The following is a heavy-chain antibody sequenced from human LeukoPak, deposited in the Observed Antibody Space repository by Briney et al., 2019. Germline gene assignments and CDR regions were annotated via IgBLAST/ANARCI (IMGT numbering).Heavy chain of an antibody. V-gene: IGHV3-23*01. CDR2: ISGSGGIT. CDR1: GFSVSSNF. J-gene: IGHJ4*02. D-gene: IGHD6-19*01. CDR3: AKAKSGWHLFDY. Sequence: GGSLRLSCAASGFSVSSNFMSWVRQAPGKGLEWVSGISGSGGITNTADSVKGRSTTSRDNSKNTLHLQMNSLRAEDTAVYYCAKAKSGWHLFDYWGQGTLVTVSS.